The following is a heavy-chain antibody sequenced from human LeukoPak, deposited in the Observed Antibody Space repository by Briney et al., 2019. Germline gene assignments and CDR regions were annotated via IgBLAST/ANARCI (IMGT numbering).Heavy chain of an antibody. Sequence: PGGSLRLSCAASGFTFSTYAMHWVRQAPGKGLEWVAVISYDGSNKYYADSVKGRFTISRDNSKNTLYLQMNSLRAEDTAVYYCAKIGYSSSWYEWGQGTLVTVSS. CDR2: ISYDGSNK. J-gene: IGHJ4*02. D-gene: IGHD6-13*01. CDR3: AKIGYSSSWYE. V-gene: IGHV3-30*18. CDR1: GFTFSTYA.